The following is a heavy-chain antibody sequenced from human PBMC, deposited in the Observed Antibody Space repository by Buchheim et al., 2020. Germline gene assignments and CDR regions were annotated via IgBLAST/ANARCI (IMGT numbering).Heavy chain of an antibody. Sequence: QVQLVESGGGVVQSGRSLRLSCAASGFTFSHYAVHWVRQAPGKGLEWVAVISYDGSTIYYADSVKGRFTFSRDNSKNTLSLQMNSLRAEDTAVYYCARDRGSGWSYYYYGLDVWGQGTT. D-gene: IGHD6-19*01. CDR2: ISYDGSTI. J-gene: IGHJ6*02. V-gene: IGHV3-30*04. CDR1: GFTFSHYA. CDR3: ARDRGSGWSYYYYGLDV.